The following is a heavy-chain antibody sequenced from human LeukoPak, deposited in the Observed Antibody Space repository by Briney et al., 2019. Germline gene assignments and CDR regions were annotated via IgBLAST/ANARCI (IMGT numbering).Heavy chain of an antibody. D-gene: IGHD3-22*01. CDR1: GFTFSSYS. V-gene: IGHV3-48*01. CDR2: ISSSSSTI. Sequence: PVGSPRLSCAASGFTFSSYSMNWVRQAPGKGLEWVSYISSSSSTIYYADSVKGRFTISRDNAKNSLYLQMNSLRAEDTAVYYCARLSSGYCHWGQGTLVTVSS. CDR3: ARLSSGYCH. J-gene: IGHJ4*02.